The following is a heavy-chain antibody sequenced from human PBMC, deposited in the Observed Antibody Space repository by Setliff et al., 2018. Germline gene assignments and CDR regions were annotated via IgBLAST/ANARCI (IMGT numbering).Heavy chain of an antibody. J-gene: IGHJ4*02. CDR1: GVSIRGFY. CDR2: AFHTGKT. Sequence: PSETLSLTCTVSGVSIRGFYWTWIRQSPKRGLEWLGYAFHTGKTDYNPSLMSRVIISIDMSRKQFSLRLNSVTAADTALYYCARHRSVTSISPHFDLWGRGARVTVSS. D-gene: IGHD2-21*02. V-gene: IGHV4-59*08. CDR3: ARHRSVTSISPHFDL.